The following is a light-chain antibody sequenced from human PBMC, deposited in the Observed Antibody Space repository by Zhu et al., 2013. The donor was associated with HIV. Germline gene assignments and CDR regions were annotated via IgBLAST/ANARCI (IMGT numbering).Light chain of an antibody. CDR1: QSISTW. CDR3: QQYYSHWT. V-gene: IGKV1-5*03. Sequence: DIQMTQSPSTLSASVGDRVTITCRASQSISTWLAWYQQKPGKAPKLLVHKASNLESGVPPRFSGSGSGTEFTLTISSLQPDDFAAYYCQQYYSHWTFGQGTKVEIK. CDR2: KAS. J-gene: IGKJ1*01.